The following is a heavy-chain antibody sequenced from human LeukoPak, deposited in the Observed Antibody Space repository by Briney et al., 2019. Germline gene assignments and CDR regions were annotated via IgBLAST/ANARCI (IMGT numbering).Heavy chain of an antibody. D-gene: IGHD3-10*01. CDR3: ARHGTYYYGSGSYYYYYMDV. CDR2: IYPGDSDT. J-gene: IGHJ6*03. V-gene: IGHV5-51*01. Sequence: GESLKISCKGSGYSFTSYWIGWVRQMPGKGLEWMGIIYPGDSDTRYSPSFQGQVTISADKSISTAYLRWSSLKASDTAMYYCARHGTYYYGSGSYYYYYMDVWGKGTTVTVSS. CDR1: GYSFTSYW.